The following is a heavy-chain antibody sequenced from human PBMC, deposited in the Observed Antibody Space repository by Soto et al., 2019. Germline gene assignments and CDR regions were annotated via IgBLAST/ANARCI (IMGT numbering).Heavy chain of an antibody. CDR3: SCFKQQPDQSYYYYGIDV. CDR1: GFTFSSYS. J-gene: IGHJ6*02. CDR2: ISGSSSYI. Sequence: PGGSLRLSCAASGFTFSSYSMNWVRQAPGKGLEWVSSISGSSSYIYYADSVKGRFTISRDNAKNSLYLQMNSLRAEDTAVYYCSCFKQQPDQSYYYYGIDVWGQGTTVADS. D-gene: IGHD6-13*01. V-gene: IGHV3-21*01.